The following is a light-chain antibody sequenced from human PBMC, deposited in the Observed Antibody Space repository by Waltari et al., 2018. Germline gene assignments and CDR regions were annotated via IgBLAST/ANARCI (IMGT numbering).Light chain of an antibody. CDR2: AAS. Sequence: DIQLTQSPSFLSASVGDRVTNTCRASQGISSYLAWYQQKPGKAPKLLIYAASTLQSGVPSRFSGSGSGTEFTLTISSLQPEDFATYYCQQLNSYPHTFGQGTKLEIK. CDR1: QGISSY. V-gene: IGKV1-9*01. J-gene: IGKJ2*01. CDR3: QQLNSYPHT.